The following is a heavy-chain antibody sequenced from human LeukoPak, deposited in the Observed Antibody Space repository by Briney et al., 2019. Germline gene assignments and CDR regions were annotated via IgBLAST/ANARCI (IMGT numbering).Heavy chain of an antibody. Sequence: SETLSLTCAVYGGSFSGYYWSWIRQPPGKGLEWIGEINHSGSTNYNPSLKSRVTISVDTSKNQFSLKLSSVTAADTAVYYCARDGYYYDSSGYYRLDYWGQGALVTVSS. CDR2: INHSGST. J-gene: IGHJ4*02. CDR3: ARDGYYYDSSGYYRLDY. V-gene: IGHV4-34*01. D-gene: IGHD3-22*01. CDR1: GGSFSGYY.